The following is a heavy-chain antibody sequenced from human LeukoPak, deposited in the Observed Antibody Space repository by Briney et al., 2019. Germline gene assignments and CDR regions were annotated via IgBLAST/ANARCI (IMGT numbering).Heavy chain of an antibody. CDR3: ARELITFGGVITNWFDP. V-gene: IGHV1-46*01. CDR1: GYTFTSYG. J-gene: IGHJ5*02. CDR2: INPSGGST. D-gene: IGHD3-16*01. Sequence: ASVKVSCKASGYTFTSYGISWLRQAPGQGLEWMGIINPSGGSTSYAQKFQGRVTMTRDTSTSTVYMELSSLRSEDTAVYYCARELITFGGVITNWFDPWGQGTLVTVSS.